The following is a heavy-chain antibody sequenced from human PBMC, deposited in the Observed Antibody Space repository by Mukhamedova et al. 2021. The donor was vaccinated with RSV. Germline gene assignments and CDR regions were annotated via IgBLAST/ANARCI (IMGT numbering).Heavy chain of an antibody. CDR2: IIPIFGTA. J-gene: IGHJ5*02. V-gene: IGHV1-69*01. D-gene: IGHD6-6*01. Sequence: GLEWMGGIIPIFGTANYAQKFQGRVTITADESTSTAYMELSSLRSEDTAVYYCAREEYSSSSVWFDPWGKGTRVTVSS. CDR3: AREEYSSSSVWFDP.